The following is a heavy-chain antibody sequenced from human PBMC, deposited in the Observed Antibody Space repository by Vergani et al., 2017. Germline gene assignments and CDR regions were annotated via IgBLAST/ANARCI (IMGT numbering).Heavy chain of an antibody. D-gene: IGHD3-3*01. CDR3: ARISTYYDFWSGYYSYYFDY. J-gene: IGHJ4*02. CDR2: IFSNDEK. CDR1: GFSLSNARMG. Sequence: QVTLKESGPVLVTPTETLTLTCTVSGFSLSNARMGVSWIRQPPGKALEWLAHIFSNDEKSYSTSLKSRLTISKDTSKSQLVLTMTNMDPVDTATYYCARISTYYDFWSGYYSYYFDYWGQGTLVTVSS. V-gene: IGHV2-26*01.